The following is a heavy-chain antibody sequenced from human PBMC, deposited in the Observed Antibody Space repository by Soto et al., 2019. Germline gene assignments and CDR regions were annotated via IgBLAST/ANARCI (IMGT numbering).Heavy chain of an antibody. D-gene: IGHD3-10*01. Sequence: GGSLRLSCAASGFTFSDYSMTWVRQAPGKGLEWVSSIIMSSGYKYYADSVKGRLTISRDNAKSSLFLQMNSLRAEDTAVYYCARFVGFGELYWGPGTLLTVYS. CDR2: IIMSSGYK. CDR3: ARFVGFGELY. V-gene: IGHV3-21*01. CDR1: GFTFSDYS. J-gene: IGHJ4*02.